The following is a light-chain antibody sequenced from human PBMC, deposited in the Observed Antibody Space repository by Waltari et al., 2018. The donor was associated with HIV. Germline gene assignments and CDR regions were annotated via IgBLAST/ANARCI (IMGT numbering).Light chain of an antibody. CDR1: SSDVGGYNS. V-gene: IGLV2-11*02. Sequence: QSALTQPRSVSGSPGQSVTISCTGTSSDVGGYNSVPWYQQHPGKAPKLLIYEGSKWPSGVPDRFSGSKSGNTASLTISGLRADDEADYYCCSYGGTYNVFGTGTKVTIL. CDR2: EGS. CDR3: CSYGGTYNV. J-gene: IGLJ1*01.